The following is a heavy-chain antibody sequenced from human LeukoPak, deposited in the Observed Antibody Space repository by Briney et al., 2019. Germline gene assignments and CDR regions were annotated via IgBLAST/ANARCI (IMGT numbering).Heavy chain of an antibody. CDR3: AREDCSSTSCYDPSVSDY. Sequence: PGGSLRLSCAASGFTFSSYAMSWVRQAPGKGLEWVSYISSSGYTIYYADSVKGRFTISRDNAKNSLYLQMNSLRAEDTAVYYCAREDCSSTSCYDPSVSDYWGQGTLVTVSS. V-gene: IGHV3-48*03. CDR1: GFTFSSYA. J-gene: IGHJ4*02. D-gene: IGHD2-2*01. CDR2: ISSSGYTI.